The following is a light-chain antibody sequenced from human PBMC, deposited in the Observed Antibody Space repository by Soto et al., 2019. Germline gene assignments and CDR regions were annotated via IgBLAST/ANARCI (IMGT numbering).Light chain of an antibody. CDR2: AAS. Sequence: DILMTQSPSSLSASVGDRVTITCRASQNINNYLNWYQQKPGKAPAPLIYAASNLQSDFPSRFSGSGSGTDFTLTISSLQPEDFATYYCQQTYSIPSFGPGTKVDL. CDR3: QQTYSIPS. V-gene: IGKV1-39*01. CDR1: QNINNY. J-gene: IGKJ3*01.